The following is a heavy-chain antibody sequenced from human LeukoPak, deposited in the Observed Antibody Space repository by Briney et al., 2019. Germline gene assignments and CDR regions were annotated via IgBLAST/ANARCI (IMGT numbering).Heavy chain of an antibody. D-gene: IGHD3-3*01. CDR1: GFTFSSYA. V-gene: IGHV3-30*01. CDR2: ISYDGSNK. CDR3: ARDKDQGNFWSGYYEGCGY. J-gene: IGHJ4*02. Sequence: GGSLRLSCAASGFTFSSYAMHWVRQAPGKGLEWVADISYDGSNKYYAGSVKGRFTISRDNSKNTLYLQMNSLRAEDTAVYYCARDKDQGNFWSGYYEGCGYWGQGTLVTVSS.